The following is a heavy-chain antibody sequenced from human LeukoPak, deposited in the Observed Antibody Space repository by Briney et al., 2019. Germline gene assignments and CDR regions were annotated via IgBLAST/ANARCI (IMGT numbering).Heavy chain of an antibody. CDR3: ARGGVVVAATNPYYYYYMDV. D-gene: IGHD2-15*01. CDR1: GGSISSYY. Sequence: SETPSLTCTVSGGSISSYYWSWIRQPPGKGLEWIGYIYYSGSTNYNPSLKSRVTISVDTSKNQFSLKLSSVTAADTAVYYCARGGVVVAATNPYYYYYMDVWGKGTTVTFSS. J-gene: IGHJ6*03. CDR2: IYYSGST. V-gene: IGHV4-59*01.